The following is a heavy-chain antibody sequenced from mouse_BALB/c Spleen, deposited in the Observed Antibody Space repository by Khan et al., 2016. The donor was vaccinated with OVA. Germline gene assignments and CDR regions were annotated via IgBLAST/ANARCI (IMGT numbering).Heavy chain of an antibody. Sequence: EVELVESGPGLVKPSQSLSLSCSVTAYSITSGYFWNWIRQFPGNKLEWMGYIRYDGNSNYNPSLKNRISITRDTSRNQFFLKLISVTPEDTATYVCARGGSSGPAWFAYWGQGTLVTVSA. V-gene: IGHV3-6*02. CDR2: IRYDGNS. D-gene: IGHD3-1*01. J-gene: IGHJ3*01. CDR3: ARGGSSGPAWFAY. CDR1: AYSITSGYF.